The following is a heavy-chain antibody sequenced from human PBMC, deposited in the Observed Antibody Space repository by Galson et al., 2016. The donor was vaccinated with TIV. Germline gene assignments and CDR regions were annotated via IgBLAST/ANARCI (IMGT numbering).Heavy chain of an antibody. CDR3: ATEGETGYDEGSDAFHI. CDR2: IIPIINKV. CDR1: GGTFSSYT. Sequence: SVKVSCKVSGGTFSSYTFSWLRQAPGQGLEWMGRIIPIINKVDYTQKLQGRVTIIADKSTSTVYMELSSLRSGDTAVYYCATEGETGYDEGSDAFHIWGQGTMVTVSS. D-gene: IGHD5-12*01. J-gene: IGHJ3*02. V-gene: IGHV1-69*02.